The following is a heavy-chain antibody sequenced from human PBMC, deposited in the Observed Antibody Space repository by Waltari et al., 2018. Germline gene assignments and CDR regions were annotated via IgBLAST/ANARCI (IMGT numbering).Heavy chain of an antibody. Sequence: EVQLVESGGGLVQPGGSLRLSCAASGFTFSSYSMNWVRQAPGKGLEWVSYISSSSSTIYYADSVKGRFTISRDNAKNSLYLQMNSLRAEDTAVYYCARESVVRAGTPAVVDYWGQGTLVTVSS. CDR2: ISSSSSTI. CDR3: ARESVVRAGTPAVVDY. CDR1: GFTFSSYS. V-gene: IGHV3-48*04. J-gene: IGHJ4*02. D-gene: IGHD2-2*01.